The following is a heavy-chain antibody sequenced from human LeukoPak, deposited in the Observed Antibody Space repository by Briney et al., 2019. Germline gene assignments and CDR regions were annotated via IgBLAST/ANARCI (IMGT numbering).Heavy chain of an antibody. J-gene: IGHJ4*02. V-gene: IGHV3-49*04. D-gene: IGHD3-3*01. Sequence: GGSLRLSCAASGLTFSNYGMHWVRQAPGKGLEWVGFIRSKAYGGTTEYAASVKGRFTISRDDSKSIAYLQMNSLKTEDTAVYYCTRGRITIFGGDYWGQGTLVTVSS. CDR3: TRGRITIFGGDY. CDR2: IRSKAYGGTT. CDR1: GLTFSNYG.